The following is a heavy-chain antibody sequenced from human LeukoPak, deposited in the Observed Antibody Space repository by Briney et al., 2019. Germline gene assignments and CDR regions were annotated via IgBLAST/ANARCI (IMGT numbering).Heavy chain of an antibody. J-gene: IGHJ6*03. CDR2: IRSKANSYAT. Sequence: GGSLRLSCAASGFTFSGSAMHWVRQASGKGLEWVGRIRSKANSYATAYAASVKGRFTISRDDSKNTAYLQMNSLKTEDTAVYYCTRTPSTVTTFGYYYMDVWGKGTTVTVSS. D-gene: IGHD4-17*01. CDR3: TRTPSTVTTFGYYYMDV. CDR1: GFTFSGSA. V-gene: IGHV3-73*01.